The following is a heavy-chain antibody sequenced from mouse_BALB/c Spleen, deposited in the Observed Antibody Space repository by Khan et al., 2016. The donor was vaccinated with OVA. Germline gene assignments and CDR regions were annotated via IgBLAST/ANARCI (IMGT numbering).Heavy chain of an antibody. Sequence: VRLQQSGAELVRSGASVKLSCTASGFNIKDYYMHWVKQRPEQGLEWIGWIDPENGDTEYAPKFQGKATMTADTSSNTAYLQLSSLTSEDTAVYYCKNYYGSSYGYWGQGTTLTVSS. CDR2: IDPENGDT. CDR1: GFNIKDYY. V-gene: IGHV14-4*02. D-gene: IGHD1-1*01. J-gene: IGHJ2*01. CDR3: KNYYGSSYGY.